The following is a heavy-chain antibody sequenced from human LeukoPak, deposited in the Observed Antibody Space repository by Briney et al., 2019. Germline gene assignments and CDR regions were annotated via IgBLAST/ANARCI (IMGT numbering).Heavy chain of an antibody. CDR3: ARGVTSPLDAFDI. D-gene: IGHD1-26*01. V-gene: IGHV4-59*01. J-gene: IGHJ3*02. Sequence: SETLSLTCTVSGGSISNYYWIWMRQPPGKGLEWIGSLYNSGSTNYNPSLKSRLTILVDMSKNQVSLQLSSVTAADTAVYYCARGVTSPLDAFDIWGQGTTVTVSS. CDR1: GGSISNYY. CDR2: LYNSGST.